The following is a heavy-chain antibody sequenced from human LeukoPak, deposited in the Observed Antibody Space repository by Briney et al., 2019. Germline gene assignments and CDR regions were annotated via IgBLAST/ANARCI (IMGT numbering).Heavy chain of an antibody. Sequence: PSETLSLTCSVSGDSIGSYYWTWIRQSPGKGLEWIGYIYYGGSTNYSPSLKSRVSISVDTSNNKFSLQLRSVSAADTAIYYCARGRARDGSYPWCDFWGKGTLVTVSS. J-gene: IGHJ5*01. CDR1: GDSIGSYY. V-gene: IGHV4-59*01. CDR2: IYYGGST. D-gene: IGHD3-16*02. CDR3: ARGRARDGSYPWCDF.